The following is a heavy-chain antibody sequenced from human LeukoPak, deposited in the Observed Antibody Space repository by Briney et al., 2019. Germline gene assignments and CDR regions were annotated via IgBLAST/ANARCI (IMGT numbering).Heavy chain of an antibody. J-gene: IGHJ4*02. D-gene: IGHD6-13*01. Sequence: PSETLSLTCTVSGGSISSSSYYWGWIRQPPGMGLEWIGSIYYNGSTNYNPSLKSRVTISLDTSKNQFSLKLTSVTAADTAVYYCARQFRAATGTNTNFDYWGQGTLVTVSS. CDR2: IYYNGST. V-gene: IGHV4-39*01. CDR3: ARQFRAATGTNTNFDY. CDR1: GGSISSSSYY.